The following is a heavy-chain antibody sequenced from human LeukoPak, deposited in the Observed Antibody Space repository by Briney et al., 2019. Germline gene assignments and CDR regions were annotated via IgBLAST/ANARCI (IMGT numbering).Heavy chain of an antibody. V-gene: IGHV4-39*01. CDR3: QSRFLEWLLDY. CDR2: IYDTGST. D-gene: IGHD3-3*01. CDR1: GGSISSGGYY. J-gene: IGHJ4*02. Sequence: SETLSLTCTVSGGSISSGGYYWSWIRQPPGKGLEWVGSIYDTGSTFYNPSLKSRVIISVDTSKNQFSLKLSSVTAADTAVYYCQSRFLEWLLDYWGQGTLVTVSS.